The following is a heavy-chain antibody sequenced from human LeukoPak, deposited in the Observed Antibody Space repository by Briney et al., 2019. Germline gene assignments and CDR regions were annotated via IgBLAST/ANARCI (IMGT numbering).Heavy chain of an antibody. CDR2: INTDGSST. CDR3: VRDGDADVEFDY. Sequence: QPGGSLRLSCAASGFTFSSYWMHWVRQAPGKGLVWVSRINTDGSSTSYADSVKGRFTISRDNAKNTLSLQMNSLRVEDTAVYYCVRDGDADVEFDYWGQGTLVTVSS. V-gene: IGHV3-74*01. CDR1: GFTFSSYW. J-gene: IGHJ4*02. D-gene: IGHD1-1*01.